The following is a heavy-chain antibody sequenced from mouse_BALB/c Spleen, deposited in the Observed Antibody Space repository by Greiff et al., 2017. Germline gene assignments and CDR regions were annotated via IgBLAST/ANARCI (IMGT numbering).Heavy chain of an antibody. Sequence: EVQLQQSGPELMKPGASVKISCKASGYSFTSYYMHWVKQSHGKSLEWIGYIDPFNGGTSYNQKFKGKATLTVDKSSSTAYMHLSSLTSEDSAVYYCARSDSLLGHYFDYWGQGTTLTVSS. CDR3: ARSDSLLGHYFDY. J-gene: IGHJ2*01. V-gene: IGHV1S135*01. D-gene: IGHD4-1*01. CDR1: GYSFTSYY. CDR2: IDPFNGGT.